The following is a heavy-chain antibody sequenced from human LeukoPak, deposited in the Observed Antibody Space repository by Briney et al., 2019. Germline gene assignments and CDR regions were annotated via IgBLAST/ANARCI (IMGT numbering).Heavy chain of an antibody. CDR2: IYPGDSDI. J-gene: IGHJ6*02. V-gene: IGHV5-51*01. CDR3: ARLKVGYYSGMDV. CDR1: GYSFTSYW. Sequence: GESLKTSYKGSGYSFTSYWIAWVRQMPGKGLEWMGIIYPGDSDIRYSPSFQGQVTISVDKSISTAYLQWSSLKASDTAMYYCARLKVGYYSGMDVWGQGTTVTVSS.